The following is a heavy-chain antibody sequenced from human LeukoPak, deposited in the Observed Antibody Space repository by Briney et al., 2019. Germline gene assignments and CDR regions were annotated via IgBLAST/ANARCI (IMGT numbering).Heavy chain of an antibody. J-gene: IGHJ4*02. V-gene: IGHV3-23*01. CDR3: ANGSAGAGSYRPFDY. Sequence: GGSLRLSCAASGFIFSSAVMSWVRQAPGKELEWVSAINSGSGTTYAESVKGRFTISRDNSRNTLYPQMNTLRAEDTAVYYCANGSAGAGSYRPFDYWGQGTLVTVSS. CDR2: INSGSGTT. CDR1: GFIFSSAV. D-gene: IGHD3-10*01.